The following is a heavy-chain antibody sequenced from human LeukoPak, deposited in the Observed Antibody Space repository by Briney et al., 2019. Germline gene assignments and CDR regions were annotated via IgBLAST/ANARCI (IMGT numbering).Heavy chain of an antibody. CDR3: AKVLPTTSSYYDILSDYYGVVYSVVEGIDY. J-gene: IGHJ4*02. CDR1: VYILSNYG. V-gene: IGHV3-30*18. CDR2: ISYDGSNK. D-gene: IGHD3-9*01. Sequence: GGSLRLSCAACVYILSNYGMQWVRQAPGKGLEWVAVISYDGSNKYYADSVKGRFTISRDNSKNTLYLQMNSLRTEDTAVYYCAKVLPTTSSYYDILSDYYGVVYSVVEGIDYWGQGTLVTVSS.